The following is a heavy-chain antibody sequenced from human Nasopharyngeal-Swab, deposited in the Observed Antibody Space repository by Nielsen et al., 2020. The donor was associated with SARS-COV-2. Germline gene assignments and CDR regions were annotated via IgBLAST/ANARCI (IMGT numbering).Heavy chain of an antibody. Sequence: GSSLKISCAASGFTSSSYWMSWVRQAPGKGLEWVANIRPDGSEKYYVDSARGRFTISRDNPKNSVYLQMNSLRAVDTAVYYCARGDYYDSSGNFHDAFDIWGQGTTVTVSS. CDR2: IRPDGSEK. J-gene: IGHJ3*02. D-gene: IGHD3-22*01. CDR3: ARGDYYDSSGNFHDAFDI. V-gene: IGHV3-7*03. CDR1: GFTSSSYW.